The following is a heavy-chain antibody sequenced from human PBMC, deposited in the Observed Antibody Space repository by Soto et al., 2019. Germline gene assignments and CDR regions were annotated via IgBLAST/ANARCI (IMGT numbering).Heavy chain of an antibody. D-gene: IGHD3-3*01. CDR2: IYYSGST. CDR3: ARHRYYDFWSGYYNYYYYGMDV. CDR1: GGSISSSSYY. V-gene: IGHV4-39*01. J-gene: IGHJ6*02. Sequence: PSETLSLTCTVSGGSISSSSYYWGWIRQPPXKGLEWIGSIYYSGSTYYNPSLKSRVTISVDTSKNQFSLKLSSVTAADTAVYYCARHRYYDFWSGYYNYYYYGMDVWGQGTTVTVSS.